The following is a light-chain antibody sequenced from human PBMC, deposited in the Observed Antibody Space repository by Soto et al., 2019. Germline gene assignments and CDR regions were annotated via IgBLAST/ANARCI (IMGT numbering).Light chain of an antibody. CDR1: QSVSSN. CDR2: GAS. V-gene: IGKV3-15*01. J-gene: IGKJ2*01. CDR3: QQYNNWPPYP. Sequence: EIVMTQSPATLSVSPGERATLSCRASQSVSSNLAWYQQKPGQAPSLLIYGASTRATGIPARCSGSGSGTEFPVTLSSLQSEDFADYYCQQYNNWPPYPFGQGTKLEIK.